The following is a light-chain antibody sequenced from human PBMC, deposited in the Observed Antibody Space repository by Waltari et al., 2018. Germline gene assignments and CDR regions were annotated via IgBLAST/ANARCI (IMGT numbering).Light chain of an antibody. V-gene: IGKV1-8*01. CDR2: ATS. CDR1: QGISSY. J-gene: IGKJ3*01. CDR3: QQYYTYPPT. Sequence: AIRMTQSPSSFSASTGDRVTITCRASQGISSYLAWYQQKPGTAPKLLIHATSTLQSGVPSRFSGSGSGTDFSLTISCLQSEDFATYYCQQYYTYPPTFGPGTKVDIK.